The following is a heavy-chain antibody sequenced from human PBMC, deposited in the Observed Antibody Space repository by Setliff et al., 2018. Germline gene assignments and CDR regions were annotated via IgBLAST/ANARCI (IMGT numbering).Heavy chain of an antibody. J-gene: IGHJ5*02. CDR3: ATLSKYPYGSGSYMGIRWFDP. D-gene: IGHD3-10*01. CDR2: VDPEDGET. V-gene: IGHV1-69-2*01. Sequence: GASVKVSCKASGYTFTDYYTHWVQQAPGKGLEWMGRVDPEDGETISAEKFQGRVTITADTSTDTAYMELSSLRSEDTAVYYCATLSKYPYGSGSYMGIRWFDPWGQGTRVTVSS. CDR1: GYTFTDYY.